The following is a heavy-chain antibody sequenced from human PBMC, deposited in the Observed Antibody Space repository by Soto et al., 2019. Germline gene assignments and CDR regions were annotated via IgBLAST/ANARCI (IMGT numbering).Heavy chain of an antibody. CDR1: GGSISSSNW. J-gene: IGHJ6*02. Sequence: SETLSLTCAVSGGSISSSNWWSWVRQPPGKGLEWIGEIYHSGSTNYNPSLKSRVTISVDKSKNQFSLKLSSVTAADTAVYCCARGLLWFGELSSDGMDVWGQGTTVTVSS. CDR3: ARGLLWFGELSSDGMDV. CDR2: IYHSGST. D-gene: IGHD3-10*01. V-gene: IGHV4-4*01.